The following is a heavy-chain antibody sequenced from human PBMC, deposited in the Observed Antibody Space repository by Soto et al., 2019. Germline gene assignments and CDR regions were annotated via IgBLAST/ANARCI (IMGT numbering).Heavy chain of an antibody. CDR3: ARESWYSGSYYSFDY. CDR1: GGTFSSYA. J-gene: IGHJ4*02. CDR2: IIPIFGTA. D-gene: IGHD1-26*01. Sequence: GASVKVSCKASGGTFSSYAISWVRQAPGQGLEWMGGIIPIFGTANYAQKFQGRVTITADESTSTAYMELSSLRSEDTAVYYCARESWYSGSYYSFDYWGQGTLVTVSS. V-gene: IGHV1-69*13.